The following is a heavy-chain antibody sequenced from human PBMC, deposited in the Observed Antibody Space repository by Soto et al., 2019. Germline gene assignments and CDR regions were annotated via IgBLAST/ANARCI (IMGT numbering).Heavy chain of an antibody. D-gene: IGHD4-17*01. CDR1: GFTFSSYG. J-gene: IGHJ6*02. CDR3: AKELGGGGDYVYYYYYGMDV. Sequence: QVQLVESGGGVVQPGRSLRLSCAASGFTFSSYGMHWVRQAPGKGLEWVAVISYDGSNKYYADSVKGRFTISRDNSKNTLYLQMNSLRAEDTAVYYCAKELGGGGDYVYYYYYGMDVWGQGTTVTVSS. CDR2: ISYDGSNK. V-gene: IGHV3-30*18.